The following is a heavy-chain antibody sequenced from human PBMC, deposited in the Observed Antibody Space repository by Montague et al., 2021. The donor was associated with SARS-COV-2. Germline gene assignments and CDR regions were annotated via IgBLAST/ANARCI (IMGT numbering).Heavy chain of an antibody. CDR1: GFTFSSYS. CDR3: ARDAGTGGYDFLTGYYRVFDY. V-gene: IGHV3-48*04. CDR2: ISISSSTK. J-gene: IGHJ4*02. D-gene: IGHD3-9*01. Sequence: SLRLSCAASGFTFSSYSMNWVRQAPGKGLEWVSYISISSSTKYYADSVKGRFTISRDNAKNSLYLQMNSLRAEDTAVYYCARDAGTGGYDFLTGYYRVFDYWGQGTLVTVSS.